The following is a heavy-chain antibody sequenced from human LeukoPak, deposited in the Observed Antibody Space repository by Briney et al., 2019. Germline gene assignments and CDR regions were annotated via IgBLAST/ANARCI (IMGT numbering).Heavy chain of an antibody. D-gene: IGHD3-10*01. V-gene: IGHV4-39*01. CDR1: GGSISSSSYY. CDR2: YSGST. Sequence: KSSETLSLTCTVSGGSISSSSYYWAWIRQPPGKGLEYIGSYSGSTYYNPSLKSRVTISVDTSKKQFSLKLSSVTAADTAVYYCARSSYGAGSKPYWVDYWGQGTLVTVSS. J-gene: IGHJ4*02. CDR3: ARSSYGAGSKPYWVDY.